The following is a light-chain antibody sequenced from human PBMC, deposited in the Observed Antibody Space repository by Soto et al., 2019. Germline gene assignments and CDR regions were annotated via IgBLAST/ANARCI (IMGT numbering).Light chain of an antibody. V-gene: IGKV3-11*01. CDR1: QSVGSY. J-gene: IGKJ4*01. CDR3: QQRSNWLT. Sequence: EIVLTQSPATLSLSPGERATLSCRASQSVGSYLAWYQQKPGQAPRLLIYDASNRATGIPARFSGSGSGTDFTLTICSLEPEDFAVYYCQQRSNWLTFGGGTKVEIK. CDR2: DAS.